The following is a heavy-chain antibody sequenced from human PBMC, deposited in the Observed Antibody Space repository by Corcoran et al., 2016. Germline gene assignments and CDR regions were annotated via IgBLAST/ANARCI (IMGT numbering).Heavy chain of an antibody. CDR2: IYYDGNKK. J-gene: IGHJ5*02. CDR1: GFTFSNYG. V-gene: IGHV3-33*01. D-gene: IGHD6-6*01. Sequence: QVQLVESGGGVVQPGRSLRLSCAASGFTFSNYGMNWVRQAPGKGLEWVAIIYYDGNKKYYADSVKGRFTISRDNSKDTLYLQMNSLKAEDTAVYYCARVHVAARPGWFDPWCQGTLVTVSS. CDR3: ARVHVAARPGWFDP.